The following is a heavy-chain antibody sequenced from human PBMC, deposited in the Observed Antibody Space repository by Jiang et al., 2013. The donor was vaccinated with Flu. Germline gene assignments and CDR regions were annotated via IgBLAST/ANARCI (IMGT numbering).Heavy chain of an antibody. Sequence: DSVKGRFTISRDNSKNTLYLQMSSLRAEDTAVYYCARATTVTTPGVWGQGTLITVSS. V-gene: IGHV3-30*07. D-gene: IGHD4-17*01. J-gene: IGHJ4*02. CDR3: ARATTVTTPGV.